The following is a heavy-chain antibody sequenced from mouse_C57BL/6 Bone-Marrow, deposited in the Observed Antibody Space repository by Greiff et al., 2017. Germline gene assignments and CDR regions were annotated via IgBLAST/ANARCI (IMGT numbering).Heavy chain of an antibody. D-gene: IGHD2-4*01. Sequence: EVKVVESGGDLVKPGGSLKLSCAASGFTFSSYGMSWVRQTPDKRLEWVATISSGGSYTYYPASVKGRFTISRDNAKNTLYLQMSSLKSEDTAMYYCARQIYYDYDGFYYAMDYWGQGTSVTVSS. CDR3: ARQIYYDYDGFYYAMDY. J-gene: IGHJ4*01. CDR2: ISSGGSYT. CDR1: GFTFSSYG. V-gene: IGHV5-6*01.